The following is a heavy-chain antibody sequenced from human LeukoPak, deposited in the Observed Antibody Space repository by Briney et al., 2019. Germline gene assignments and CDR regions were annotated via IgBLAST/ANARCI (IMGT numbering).Heavy chain of an antibody. CDR2: MNPNSGNT. J-gene: IGHJ4*02. Sequence: ASVKVSCKASGYTFTSYDINWVRQATGQGLEWMGWMNPNSGNTGYAQKFQGRVTITRNTSISTAYMELSSLRSKDTAVYYCARAAYGDYAFDYWGQGTLVTVSS. CDR1: GYTFTSYD. V-gene: IGHV1-8*03. CDR3: ARAAYGDYAFDY. D-gene: IGHD4-17*01.